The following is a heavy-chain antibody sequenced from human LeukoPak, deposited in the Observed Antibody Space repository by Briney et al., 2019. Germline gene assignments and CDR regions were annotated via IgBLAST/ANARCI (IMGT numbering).Heavy chain of an antibody. D-gene: IGHD2-2*01. CDR3: ARCIVVIPVVRGGGYYGMDV. V-gene: IGHV3-30*04. J-gene: IGHJ6*02. Sequence: PGGSLRLSCAASGFTFNIYSMHWVRQAPGKGLEWVAVISPDGSSENYADSVRGRFTISRDNAKKTLYLQLNSLRPEDTAVHYCARCIVVIPVVRGGGYYGMDVWGQGTTVTVSS. CDR2: ISPDGSSE. CDR1: GFTFNIYS.